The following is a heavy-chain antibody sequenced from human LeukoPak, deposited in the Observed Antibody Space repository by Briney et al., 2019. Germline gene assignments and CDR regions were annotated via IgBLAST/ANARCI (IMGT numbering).Heavy chain of an antibody. CDR1: GYTFTGYY. J-gene: IGHJ4*02. Sequence: SSVNVSCKASGYTFTGYYMHWVRQAPGQGLEWMGWINPNSGGTNYAQKFQGRVTMTRDTSISTAYMELSRLRSDDTAVYYCARSLPAAIQKFDYWGQGTLVTVSS. CDR3: ARSLPAAIQKFDY. CDR2: INPNSGGT. V-gene: IGHV1-2*02. D-gene: IGHD2-2*01.